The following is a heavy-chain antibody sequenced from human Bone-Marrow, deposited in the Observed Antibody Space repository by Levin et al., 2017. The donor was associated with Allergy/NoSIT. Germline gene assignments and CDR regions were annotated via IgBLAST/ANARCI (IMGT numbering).Heavy chain of an antibody. J-gene: IGHJ5*02. Sequence: SVKVSCKASGGTFSSYAISWVRQAPGQGLEWMGGIIPIFGTANYAQKFQGRVTITADESTSTAYMELSSLRSEDTAVYYCARVANLWFGESSSVYWFDPWGQGTLVTVSS. D-gene: IGHD3-10*01. CDR3: ARVANLWFGESSSVYWFDP. CDR2: IIPIFGTA. V-gene: IGHV1-69*13. CDR1: GGTFSSYA.